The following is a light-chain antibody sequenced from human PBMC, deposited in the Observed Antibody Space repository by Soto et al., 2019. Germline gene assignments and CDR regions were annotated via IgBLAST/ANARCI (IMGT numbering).Light chain of an antibody. CDR1: QSIRSY. Sequence: DIQMTQSPSSLSASVGGRVTITCRASQSIRSYLNWYQQKPGKAPKLLIYAASSLQSGVPSRFSGSGSGTDFTLTISSLQPEDFATYYCQQSYSTLTWTFGQGTKVEIK. CDR3: QQSYSTLTWT. V-gene: IGKV1-39*01. CDR2: AAS. J-gene: IGKJ1*01.